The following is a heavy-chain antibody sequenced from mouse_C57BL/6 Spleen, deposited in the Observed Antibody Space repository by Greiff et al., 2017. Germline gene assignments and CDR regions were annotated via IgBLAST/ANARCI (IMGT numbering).Heavy chain of an antibody. CDR2: IWGDGST. D-gene: IGHD2-1*01. V-gene: IGHV2-3*01. Sequence: QVQLQQSGPGLVAPSQSLSITCTVSGFPLPSYGVSWVRRPPGKGLEWLGVIWGDGSTKYHSALISRLSISKDNAKSQVFIQLNSLPTDDTATYYCAKQDCYGNLLALGCWGQGTSVTVSS. CDR1: GFPLPSYG. J-gene: IGHJ4*01. CDR3: AKQDCYGNLLALGC.